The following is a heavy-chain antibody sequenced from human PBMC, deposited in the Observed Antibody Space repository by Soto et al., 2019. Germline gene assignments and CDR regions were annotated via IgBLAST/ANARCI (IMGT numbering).Heavy chain of an antibody. J-gene: IGHJ6*02. CDR3: ARDRAVVAASRMDV. CDR2: ISAYTGNT. D-gene: IGHD2-15*01. Sequence: QDQLVQSGAEVKKPGASVKVSFKASGYTFTSYGISWVRQAPGQGLEWMGGISAYTGNTNYAQKLQGRVTMTTDTSTSTAYMELRSMRSADTAVYYCARDRAVVAASRMDVWGQGTTVTVSS. V-gene: IGHV1-18*01. CDR1: GYTFTSYG.